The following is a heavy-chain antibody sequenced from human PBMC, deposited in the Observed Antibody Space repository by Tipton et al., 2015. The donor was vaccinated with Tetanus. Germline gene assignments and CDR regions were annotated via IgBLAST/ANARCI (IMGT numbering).Heavy chain of an antibody. J-gene: IGHJ4*02. D-gene: IGHD2/OR15-2a*01. Sequence: TLSLTCTVSGASIISSNYFWGWIRQPPGKGLEWIGHIFYSGSTHYNPSLKSRVTMSVDNSKNQFSLKLNSVTAADTAVYYCARAAGFLGLTHDFWGRGTLVSVSS. CDR1: GASIISSNYF. V-gene: IGHV4-39*07. CDR3: ARAAGFLGLTHDF. CDR2: IFYSGST.